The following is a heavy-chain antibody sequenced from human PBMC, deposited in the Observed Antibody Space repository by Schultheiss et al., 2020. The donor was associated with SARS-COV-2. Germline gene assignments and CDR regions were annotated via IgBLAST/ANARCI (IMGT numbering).Heavy chain of an antibody. CDR2: ITSSSSYI. D-gene: IGHD6-19*01. Sequence: GESLKISCAASGFTFSDYYMSWIRQAPGKGLEWVSYITSSSSYIFYADSVKGRFTISRDNAKNSLYLQMNSLRAEDTAVYYCAKFRMNSSGWTYGMDVWGQGTTVTVSS. J-gene: IGHJ6*02. V-gene: IGHV3-11*06. CDR3: AKFRMNSSGWTYGMDV. CDR1: GFTFSDYY.